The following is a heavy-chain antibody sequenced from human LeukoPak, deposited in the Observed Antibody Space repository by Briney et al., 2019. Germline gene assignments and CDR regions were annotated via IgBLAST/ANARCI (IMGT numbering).Heavy chain of an antibody. CDR3: ASRGYDIPDYYYYGMDV. CDR1: GGSSSGYY. J-gene: IGHJ6*04. CDR2: INHSGST. Sequence: SETLSLTCAVYGGSSSGYYWSWIRQPPGKGLEWIGEINHSGSTNYNPSLKSRVTISVDTSKNQFSLKLSSVTAADTAVYYCASRGYDIPDYYYYGMDVWGKGTTVTVSS. D-gene: IGHD3-9*01. V-gene: IGHV4-34*01.